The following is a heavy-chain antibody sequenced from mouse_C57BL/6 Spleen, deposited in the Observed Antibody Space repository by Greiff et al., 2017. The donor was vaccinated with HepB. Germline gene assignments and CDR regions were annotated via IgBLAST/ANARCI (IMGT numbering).Heavy chain of an antibody. D-gene: IGHD2-4*01. CDR2: IYPGDGDT. CDR3: ARERDYEGNYFDY. Sequence: QVQLKESGPELVKPGASVKISCKASGYAFSSSWMNWVKQRPGKGLEWIGRIYPGDGDTNYNGKFKGKATLTADKSSSTAYMQLSSLTSEDSAVYFCARERDYEGNYFDYWGQGTTLTVSS. J-gene: IGHJ2*01. V-gene: IGHV1-82*01. CDR1: GYAFSSSW.